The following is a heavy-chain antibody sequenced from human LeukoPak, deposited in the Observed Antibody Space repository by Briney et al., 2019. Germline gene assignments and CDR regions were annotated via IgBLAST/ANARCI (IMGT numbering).Heavy chain of an antibody. CDR1: GDSINNDNYY. J-gene: IGHJ4*01. CDR2: VYHTGHT. D-gene: IGHD1-26*01. CDR3: ASVLQSGTYHSGSDYYFDS. V-gene: IGHV4-39*01. Sequence: PSETLSLTCYVSGDSINNDNYYWGRLRQSPGAGLEWLVSVYHTGHTLYTASLKSRLSLSVDTSKNQFSLNLTSATAADTAVYFCASVLQSGTYHSGSDYYFDSWGRGTLVTVTS.